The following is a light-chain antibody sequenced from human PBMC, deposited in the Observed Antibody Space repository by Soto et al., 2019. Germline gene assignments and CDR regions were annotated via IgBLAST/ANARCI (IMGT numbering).Light chain of an antibody. CDR1: HDNRKY. J-gene: IGKJ2*01. Sequence: DIQMTQSPSSLSASIGDRVTITCQASHDNRKYLNWYQQKPGKAPKLLIYSASNLESGVPSRFSGSGFGTDFIFNISSLQPEDLATYYCQQYDNLPRTFGPGTKLEIK. CDR3: QQYDNLPRT. CDR2: SAS. V-gene: IGKV1-33*01.